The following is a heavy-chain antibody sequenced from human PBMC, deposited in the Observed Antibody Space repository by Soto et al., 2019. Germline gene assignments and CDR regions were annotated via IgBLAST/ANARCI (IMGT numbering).Heavy chain of an antibody. J-gene: IGHJ4*02. D-gene: IGHD2-15*01. CDR3: ARDRCSGGSCYPLFEY. V-gene: IGHV1-69*01. CDR1: GGTFSSYA. Sequence: QVQLVQSGAEVKKPGSSVKVSCKASGGTFSSYAISWVRQAPGQGLEWMGGIIPIFGTANYAQKFQGRVTITADESTSTAYMELSSLRSEDTAVYYCARDRCSGGSCYPLFEYWGQGTLVTVSS. CDR2: IIPIFGTA.